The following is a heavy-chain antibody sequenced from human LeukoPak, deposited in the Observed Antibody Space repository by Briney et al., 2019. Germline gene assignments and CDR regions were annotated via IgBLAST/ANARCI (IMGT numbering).Heavy chain of an antibody. J-gene: IGHJ4*02. CDR3: ARAPGGGYYSYYFDY. Sequence: SETLSLTCTVSGGSVSSYYWSWIRQPPGKGLEWIGYIYYSGSTNHNPSLKSRVTISLDTSKNQFSLKLSSVTAADTAVYYCARAPGGGYYSYYFDYWGQGTLVTVSS. V-gene: IGHV4-59*02. D-gene: IGHD3-22*01. CDR1: GGSVSSYY. CDR2: IYYSGST.